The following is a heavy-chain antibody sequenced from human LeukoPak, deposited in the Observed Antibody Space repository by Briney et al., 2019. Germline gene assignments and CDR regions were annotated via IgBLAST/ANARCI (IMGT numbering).Heavy chain of an antibody. Sequence: GGSLRLSCAASGFTFSSYAMHWVRQAPGKGLEWVAVISYDGSNKYYADSVKGRFTISRDNSKNTLYLQMNSLRAEDTAVYYCARGTHDYGDVPLDYRGQGTLVTVSS. D-gene: IGHD4-17*01. J-gene: IGHJ4*02. CDR2: ISYDGSNK. CDR1: GFTFSSYA. V-gene: IGHV3-30-3*01. CDR3: ARGTHDYGDVPLDY.